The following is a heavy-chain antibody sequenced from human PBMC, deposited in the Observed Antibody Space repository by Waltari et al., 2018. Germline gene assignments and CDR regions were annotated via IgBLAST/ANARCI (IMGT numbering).Heavy chain of an antibody. D-gene: IGHD3-3*01. J-gene: IGHJ4*02. CDR1: GYSISSGYY. CDR2: IYHSGST. CDR3: ARVKKYYDFWSGYAHFDY. V-gene: IGHV4-38-2*02. Sequence: QVQLQESGPGLVKPSETLSLTCTVSGYSISSGYYWGWIRQPPGKGLEWIGSIYHSGSTYYNPSLKSRVTISVDTSKNQFSLKLSSVTAADTAVYYCARVKKYYDFWSGYAHFDYWGQGTLVTVSS.